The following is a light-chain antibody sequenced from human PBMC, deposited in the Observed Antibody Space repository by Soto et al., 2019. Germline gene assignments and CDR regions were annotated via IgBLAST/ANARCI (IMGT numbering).Light chain of an antibody. CDR3: QQYNNWPPEYT. CDR1: QSISIN. Sequence: EKVMTQSPATLSVSPGERATLSCRASQSISINLAWYQQKPGQAPRLLIYGASTRATGIPARSSGSGSGTEFTLTIDNLQSEDFAVYYCQQYNNWPPEYTFGQGTKLEIK. J-gene: IGKJ2*01. CDR2: GAS. V-gene: IGKV3-15*01.